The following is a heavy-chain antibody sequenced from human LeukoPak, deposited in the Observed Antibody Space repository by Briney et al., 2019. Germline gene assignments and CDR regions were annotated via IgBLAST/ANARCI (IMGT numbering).Heavy chain of an antibody. CDR1: GGSISSSSYY. J-gene: IGHJ4*02. CDR3: AVYCSSTSCYISEDFDY. V-gene: IGHV4-39*01. CDR2: IYYSGST. Sequence: PSETLSLTCTVSGGSISSSSYYWGWIGQPPGKGLEWIGSIYYSGSTYYNPSLKSRVTISVDTSKNQFSLKLSSVTAADTAVYYCAVYCSSTSCYISEDFDYWGQGTLVTVSS. D-gene: IGHD2-2*02.